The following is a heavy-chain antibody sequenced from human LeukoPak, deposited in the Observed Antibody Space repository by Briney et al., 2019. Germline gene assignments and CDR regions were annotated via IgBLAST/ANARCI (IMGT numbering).Heavy chain of an antibody. CDR3: AKDGRDSSSWHYFDS. D-gene: IGHD6-13*01. CDR2: IWDDGSNK. V-gene: IGHV3-33*06. J-gene: IGHJ4*02. Sequence: PGRSLRLSCGASGFTFSAYAMHWVRQAPGKGLEWVAVIWDDGSNKHYADSVKGRFTISRDNSKNTLYLQMNNLRAEDTAVYYCAKDGRDSSSWHYFDSWGQGTLVTVSS. CDR1: GFTFSAYA.